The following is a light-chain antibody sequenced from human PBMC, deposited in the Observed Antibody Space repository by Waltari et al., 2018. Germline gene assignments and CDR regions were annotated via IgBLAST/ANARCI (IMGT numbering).Light chain of an antibody. CDR3: QQYYSTPLT. Sequence: DIVMTQSPDSLAVSLGERASSNCKSSQSVLYSSNNKNYLAWYRHKPGQPPKLLIYWASNRESGVPDRFSGSGSGTDFTLTISSLQAEDVAIYYCQQYYSTPLTFGGGTKVEIK. V-gene: IGKV4-1*01. J-gene: IGKJ4*01. CDR2: WAS. CDR1: QSVLYSSNNKNY.